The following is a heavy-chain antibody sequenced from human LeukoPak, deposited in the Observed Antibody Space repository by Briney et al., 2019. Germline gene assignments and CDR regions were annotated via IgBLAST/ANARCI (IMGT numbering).Heavy chain of an antibody. D-gene: IGHD2-21*02. CDR3: ARAPCGGDCYFRGGYDY. Sequence: GGSLRLSCAASGFTFSSYGMNRVRQAPGKGLEWVSYISSSGSTIYYADSVKGRFTISRDNAKNSLYLQMNSLRAEDTAVYYCARAPCGGDCYFRGGYDYWGQGTLVTVSS. J-gene: IGHJ4*02. V-gene: IGHV3-48*03. CDR1: GFTFSSYG. CDR2: ISSSGSTI.